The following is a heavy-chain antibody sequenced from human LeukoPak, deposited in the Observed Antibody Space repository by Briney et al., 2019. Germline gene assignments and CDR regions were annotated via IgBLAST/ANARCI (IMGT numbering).Heavy chain of an antibody. CDR2: ISTYNGNT. Sequence: GASVKVSCKTSGYTFTTYGISWVRQAPGQGLEWMGWISTYNGNTNYAQKVQGRVTITADESTSTAYMELSSLRSEDTAVYYCATPPPGDYDFWGVGYWGQGTLVTVSS. D-gene: IGHD3-3*01. CDR1: GYTFTTYG. V-gene: IGHV1-18*01. J-gene: IGHJ4*02. CDR3: ATPPPGDYDFWGVGY.